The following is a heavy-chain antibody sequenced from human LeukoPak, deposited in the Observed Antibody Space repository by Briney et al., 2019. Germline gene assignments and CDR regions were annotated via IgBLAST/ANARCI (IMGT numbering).Heavy chain of an antibody. CDR3: ARRSSSSRVRYYMDV. V-gene: IGHV5-51*01. J-gene: IGHJ6*03. CDR1: GYSFTSYW. D-gene: IGHD6-13*01. CDR2: IDPGDSDT. Sequence: GESLKISCKGSGYSFTSYWIGWVRQMPGKGLEWMGIIDPGDSDTRYSPSFQGQVTISADKSISTAYLQWSSLKASDTAMYYCARRSSSSRVRYYMDVWGKGTTVTVSS.